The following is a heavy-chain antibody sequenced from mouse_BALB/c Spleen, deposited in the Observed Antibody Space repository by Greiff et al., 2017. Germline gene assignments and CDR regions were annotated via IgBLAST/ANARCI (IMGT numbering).Heavy chain of an antibody. Sequence: VQLQQSGAELVKPGASVKLSCTASGFNIKDTYMHWVKQRPEQGLEWIGRIDPANGNTKYDPKFQGKATITADTSSNTAYVQLSSLTSEDTAVYYGARSYDDEGYYAMDYWGQGTSVTVSS. J-gene: IGHJ4*01. D-gene: IGHD1-1*01. CDR2: IDPANGNT. CDR1: GFNIKDTY. CDR3: ARSYDDEGYYAMDY. V-gene: IGHV14-3*02.